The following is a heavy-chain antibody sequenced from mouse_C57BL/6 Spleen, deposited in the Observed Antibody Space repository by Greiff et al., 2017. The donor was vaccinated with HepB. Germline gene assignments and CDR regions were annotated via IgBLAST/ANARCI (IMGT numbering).Heavy chain of an antibody. D-gene: IGHD2-4*01. CDR1: GFTFSDYY. V-gene: IGHV5-12*01. J-gene: IGHJ1*03. Sequence: EVQLVESGGGLVQPGGSLKLSCAASGFTFSDYYMYWVRQTPEKRLEWVAYISNGGGSTYYPDTVKGRFTISRDNAKNTLYLQMSRLKSEDTAMYYCARHEGLREYFDVWGTGTTVTVSS. CDR2: ISNGGGST. CDR3: ARHEGLREYFDV.